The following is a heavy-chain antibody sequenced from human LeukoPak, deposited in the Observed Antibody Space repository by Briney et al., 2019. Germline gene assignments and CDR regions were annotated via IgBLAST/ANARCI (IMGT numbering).Heavy chain of an antibody. CDR1: GGSISSDY. Sequence: PSQTLSLTCTVSGGSISSDYWSWIRQPPRKGLEWIGDIYYSGSTYYNPSLKSRVTISVDASKKHFSLKLTSVTAADTAIYYCARRRGGGTMDVWGQGTTVTVSS. CDR2: IYYSGST. D-gene: IGHD3-3*01. V-gene: IGHV4-59*08. J-gene: IGHJ6*02. CDR3: ARRRGGGTMDV.